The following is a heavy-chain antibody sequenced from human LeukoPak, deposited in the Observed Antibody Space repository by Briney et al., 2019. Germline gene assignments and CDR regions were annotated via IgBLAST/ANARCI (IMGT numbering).Heavy chain of an antibody. CDR2: IIPILGIA. CDR3: ARRRSSGSYPYYFDY. Sequence: SVKVSCKASGGTFSSYTISWVRQAPGQGLEWMGRIIPILGIANYAQKFQGRVTITADKSTSRAYMELSSLRSEDTAVYYCARRRSSGSYPYYFDYWGQGTLVTVSS. D-gene: IGHD3-10*01. CDR1: GGTFSSYT. V-gene: IGHV1-69*02. J-gene: IGHJ4*02.